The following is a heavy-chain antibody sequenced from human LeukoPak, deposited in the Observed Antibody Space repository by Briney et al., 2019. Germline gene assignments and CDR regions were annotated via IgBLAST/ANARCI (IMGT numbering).Heavy chain of an antibody. CDR2: ISAYNGNT. D-gene: IGHD2-21*02. J-gene: IGHJ4*02. CDR3: ARDDQAYCGGDCYSNFDY. CDR1: GYTFTSYG. Sequence: ASVKVSCKASGYTFTSYGISWVRQAPRQGLEWMGWISAYNGNTNYAQKLQGRVTMTTDTSTSTAYMELRSLRSDDTAVYYCARDDQAYCGGDCYSNFDYWGQGTLVTVSS. V-gene: IGHV1-18*01.